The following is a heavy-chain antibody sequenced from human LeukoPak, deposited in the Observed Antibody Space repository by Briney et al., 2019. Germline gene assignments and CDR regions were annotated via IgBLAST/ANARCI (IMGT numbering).Heavy chain of an antibody. J-gene: IGHJ5*02. CDR2: INTDGSST. CDR3: ARDRIVVVPAAGGLFNWFDP. D-gene: IGHD2-2*01. CDR1: GFTFSSYW. V-gene: IGHV3-74*01. Sequence: QPAGPLRLSCAAYGFTFSSYWMHWLRQAPGKGLVWVARINTDGSSTSYADSVKGRFTISSDNAKNTLYPQMNRLRAEETAVYYCARDRIVVVPAAGGLFNWFDPRGQGTLVTVPS.